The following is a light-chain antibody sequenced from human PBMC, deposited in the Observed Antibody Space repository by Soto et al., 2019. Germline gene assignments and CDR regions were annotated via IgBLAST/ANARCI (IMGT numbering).Light chain of an antibody. J-gene: IGKJ4*01. Sequence: DIQMTQSPFTLSASVGDRVTITCRASQSISGWLAWYQQKPGKAPNLLIYKASTLESGVPSRFSGSGSGTEFALTISRLQPDDFATYYCQQFHSWPLTVGGRTKVEIK. CDR3: QQFHSWPLT. CDR2: KAS. CDR1: QSISGW. V-gene: IGKV1-5*03.